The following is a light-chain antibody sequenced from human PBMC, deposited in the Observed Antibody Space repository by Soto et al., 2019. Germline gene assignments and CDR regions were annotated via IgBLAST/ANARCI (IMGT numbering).Light chain of an antibody. CDR3: QQSFITPPLT. CDR1: QSISSY. Sequence: DIQMTQSPSSLSASIGDRITITCRASQSISSYLNWYQQKPGQAPRLLIYGASTLQNGVPSRFSGSGSATDYTLTISSLQPEDFATYYCQQSFITPPLTFGGGTKVAMK. J-gene: IGKJ4*01. CDR2: GAS. V-gene: IGKV1-39*01.